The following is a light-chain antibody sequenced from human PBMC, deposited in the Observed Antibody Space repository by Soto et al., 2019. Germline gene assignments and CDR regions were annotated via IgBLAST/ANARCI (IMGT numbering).Light chain of an antibody. J-gene: IGKJ2*01. CDR1: QSLLNITGYNY. CDR3: LKAIQTAAT. V-gene: IGKV2-28*01. Sequence: DIVMTQSPLSLPVTPGEPASISCRSSQSLLNITGYNYLDWYLEKPGQSPHLLISLGSNRAYGGPERFSGSGSGTDFTLKISIVEAEYDGVYYGLKAIQTAATFNQGNKLPIK. CDR2: LGS.